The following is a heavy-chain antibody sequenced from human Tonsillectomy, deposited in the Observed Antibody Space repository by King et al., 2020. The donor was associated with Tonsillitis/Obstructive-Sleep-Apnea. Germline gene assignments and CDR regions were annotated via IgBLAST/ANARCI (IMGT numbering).Heavy chain of an antibody. D-gene: IGHD3-16*01. V-gene: IGHV3-30*04. CDR3: ARDKSWDYYYMDV. Sequence: VQLVESGGGVVQPGRSLRLSCAASGFTFSSYAMHWVRQAPGKGLEWVAVMSYDGSNKYYADSVKGRFTISRDHSKNTLYLQMNILRAEDTAVYYCARDKSWDYYYMDVWGKGTTVTVSS. J-gene: IGHJ6*03. CDR2: MSYDGSNK. CDR1: GFTFSSYA.